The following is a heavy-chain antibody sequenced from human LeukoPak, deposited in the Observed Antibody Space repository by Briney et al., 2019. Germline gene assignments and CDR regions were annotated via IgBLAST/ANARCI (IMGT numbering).Heavy chain of an antibody. V-gene: IGHV1-69*04. Sequence: SVKVSCKASGGTFSSYAISWVRQAPGQGLEWMGRIIPILGIPNYAQKFQGRVTMTRDTSISTAYMELSRLRSDDTAVYYCARGLHDYGDFDFDYWGQGTLVTVSS. CDR2: IIPILGIP. D-gene: IGHD4-17*01. CDR1: GGTFSSYA. J-gene: IGHJ4*02. CDR3: ARGLHDYGDFDFDY.